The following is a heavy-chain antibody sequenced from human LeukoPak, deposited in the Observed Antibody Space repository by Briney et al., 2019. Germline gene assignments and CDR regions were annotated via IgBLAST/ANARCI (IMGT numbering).Heavy chain of an antibody. V-gene: IGHV1-2*02. J-gene: IGHJ3*02. CDR2: INPNSGGT. Sequence: ASVKVSCKASGYTFTGYYMHWVRQAPGQGLEWMGWINPNSGGTNYAQKFQGRVTMTRDTSISTAYMELSRLRSDDTAVYYCARDGFGATTGAFDIWGQGTMVTVSS. CDR1: GYTFTGYY. D-gene: IGHD3-10*01. CDR3: ARDGFGATTGAFDI.